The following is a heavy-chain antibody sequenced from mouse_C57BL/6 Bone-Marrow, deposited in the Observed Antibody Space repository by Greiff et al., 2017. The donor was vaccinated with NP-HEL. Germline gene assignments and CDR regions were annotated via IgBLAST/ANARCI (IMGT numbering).Heavy chain of an antibody. CDR2: INPNNGGT. CDR3: ARSAYYSNYVEEYAMDY. CDR1: GYTFTDYY. V-gene: IGHV1-26*01. J-gene: IGHJ4*01. Sequence: EVQLQQSGPELVKPGASVKISCKASGYTFTDYYMNWVKQSHGKSLEWIGDINPNNGGTSYNQKFKGKATLTVDKSSSTAYMELRSLTSEDSACYYCARSAYYSNYVEEYAMDYWGQGTSVTVSS. D-gene: IGHD2-5*01.